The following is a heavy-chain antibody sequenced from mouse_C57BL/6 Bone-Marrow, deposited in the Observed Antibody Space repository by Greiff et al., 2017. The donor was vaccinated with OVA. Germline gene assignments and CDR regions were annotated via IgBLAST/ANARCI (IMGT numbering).Heavy chain of an antibody. CDR1: GYTFTEYT. V-gene: IGHV1-62-2*01. CDR3: ARHEEGYYYGRSPFAY. Sequence: LVESGAELVKPGASVKLSCKASGYTFTEYTIHWVKQRSGQGLEWIGWFYPGSGSIKYNEKFKDKATLTADKSSSTVYMELSRLTSEDSAVYFCARHEEGYYYGRSPFAYWGQGTLVTVSA. D-gene: IGHD1-1*01. J-gene: IGHJ3*01. CDR2: FYPGSGSI.